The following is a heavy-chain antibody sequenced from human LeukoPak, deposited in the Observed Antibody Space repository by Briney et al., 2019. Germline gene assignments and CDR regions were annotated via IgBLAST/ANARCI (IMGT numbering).Heavy chain of an antibody. CDR3: AKAYYYESGSYYNHFDY. J-gene: IGHJ4*02. V-gene: IGHV3-23*01. CDR1: GFTFSNYA. Sequence: GGSLRLSCAASGFTFSNYAMNWVRQAPGKGLEWVSGISASGGSTYYADSMQGRFTISRDNSKNTLYLQMNSLRAEDTAVYYCAKAYYYESGSYYNHFDYWGQGTLVTVSS. CDR2: ISASGGST. D-gene: IGHD3-10*01.